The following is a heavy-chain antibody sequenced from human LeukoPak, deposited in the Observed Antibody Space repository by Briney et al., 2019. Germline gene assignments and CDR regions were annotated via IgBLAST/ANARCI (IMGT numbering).Heavy chain of an antibody. CDR2: IYTSGST. CDR1: GGSISSYY. V-gene: IGHV4-4*07. D-gene: IGHD6-13*01. Sequence: SETLSLTCTVSGGSISSYYWSWIRQPAGKGLEWIGRIYTSGSTNYNPSLKSRVTMSVDTSKNQFSLKLSSVTAADTAVYYCAREVAAAGIGWFDPWGQGTLVTASS. CDR3: AREVAAAGIGWFDP. J-gene: IGHJ5*02.